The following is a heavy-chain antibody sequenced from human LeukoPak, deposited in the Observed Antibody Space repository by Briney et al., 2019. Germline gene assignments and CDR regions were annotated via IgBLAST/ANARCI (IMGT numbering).Heavy chain of an antibody. CDR3: AKIVKDYFDY. D-gene: IGHD2-21*01. CDR2: IYYSGRT. CDR1: GGSISSGTYY. V-gene: IGHV4-39*07. J-gene: IGHJ4*02. Sequence: SETLSLTCTVSGGSISSGTYYWGWIRQPPGKGPEWIGSIYYSGRTYLNPSLKSRVTTSVDTSKNQLSLKLSSVTAADTAVYYCAKIVKDYFDYWGQGTLVTVSS.